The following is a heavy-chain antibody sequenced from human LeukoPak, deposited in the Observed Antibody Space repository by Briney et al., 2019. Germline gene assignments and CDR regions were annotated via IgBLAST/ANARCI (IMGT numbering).Heavy chain of an antibody. CDR2: ISWNSALI. CDR1: GFTFNGFA. CDR3: AKGGVAVSGTPNQGYFDS. V-gene: IGHV3-9*01. J-gene: IGHJ4*02. Sequence: PGRSLRLSCVASGFTFNGFAMHWVRLVPGKGLEWVSGISWNSALIAYADSVKGRFTISRDNAKNSLYLQMNSLRAEDTAFYYCAKGGVAVSGTPNQGYFDSWGPGTLVTVSS. D-gene: IGHD6-19*01.